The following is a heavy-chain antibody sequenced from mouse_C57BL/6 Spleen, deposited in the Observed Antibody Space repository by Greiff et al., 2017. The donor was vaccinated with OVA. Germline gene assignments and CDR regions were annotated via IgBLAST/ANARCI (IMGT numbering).Heavy chain of an antibody. CDR3: VRGYRAMDY. V-gene: IGHV10-1*01. Sequence: EVKLVESGGGLVQPKGSLKLSCAASGFSFNTYAMNWVRQAPGKGLEWVARIRSKSNNYATYYADSVKDRFTISRDDSESMLYLQMNNLKTEDPAMYYCVRGYRAMDYWGQGTSVTVSS. CDR1: GFSFNTYA. J-gene: IGHJ4*01. CDR2: IRSKSNNYAT.